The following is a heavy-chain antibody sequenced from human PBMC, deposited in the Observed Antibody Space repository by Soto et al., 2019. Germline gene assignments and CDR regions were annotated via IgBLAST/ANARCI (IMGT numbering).Heavy chain of an antibody. CDR3: ARDLLEGYGHARQPDY. CDR2: ITSSSTYI. CDR1: GFTFRAYS. D-gene: IGHD5-18*01. J-gene: IGHJ4*02. V-gene: IGHV3-21*06. Sequence: GGSVRLSCVASGFTFRAYSMSWVRQAPGQGLEWVSSITSSSTYIYYTRSVEGRFTISRDDAKNSLHLQMNSLRAEDTAVYYCARDLLEGYGHARQPDYWGQGTLVTVSS.